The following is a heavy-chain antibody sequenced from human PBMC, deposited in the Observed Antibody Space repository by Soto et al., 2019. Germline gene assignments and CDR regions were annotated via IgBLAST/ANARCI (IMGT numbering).Heavy chain of an antibody. V-gene: IGHV3-30*03. CDR3: ARDQGIAVAVNYYFDY. J-gene: IGHJ4*02. CDR1: GFTFSSYG. Sequence: QVQLVESGGGVVQPGRSLRLSCAASGFTFSSYGMHWVRQAPGKGLEWVAVISYDGSNKYYADSVKGRFTISRDNSKNTLYLQMNSLRAEDTAVYYCARDQGIAVAVNYYFDYWGQGTLVTVSS. CDR2: ISYDGSNK. D-gene: IGHD6-19*01.